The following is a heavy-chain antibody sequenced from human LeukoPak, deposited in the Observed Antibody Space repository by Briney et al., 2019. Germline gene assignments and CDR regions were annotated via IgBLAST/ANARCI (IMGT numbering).Heavy chain of an antibody. Sequence: PGWSLRLSCTASGFTFGDYAMSWVRQAPGKGLEWVGFIRSKGYGGTTEYAASVKGRFTISRDDSKSIAYLQMNSLKTEDTAVYYCTRGRIAVAGKPFDYWGQGTLVTVSS. J-gene: IGHJ4*02. CDR3: TRGRIAVAGKPFDY. D-gene: IGHD6-19*01. V-gene: IGHV3-49*04. CDR1: GFTFGDYA. CDR2: IRSKGYGGTT.